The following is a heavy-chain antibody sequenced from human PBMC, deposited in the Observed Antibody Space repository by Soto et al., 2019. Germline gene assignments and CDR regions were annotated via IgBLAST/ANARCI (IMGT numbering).Heavy chain of an antibody. V-gene: IGHV3-15*05. J-gene: IGHJ4*01. CDR2: IKSRALGATT. CDR3: TTDSYGSIIVARFDY. CDR1: GFMFRSYV. Sequence: GGSLRLSCEGSGFMFRSYVMNWVRQTPGEGLEWVGRIKSRALGATTDFAAPVRGRFAITRDDSRNVAYMQMNSLHTEDTGIYYCTTDSYGSIIVARFDYWGHGSPVTVSS. D-gene: IGHD5-12*01.